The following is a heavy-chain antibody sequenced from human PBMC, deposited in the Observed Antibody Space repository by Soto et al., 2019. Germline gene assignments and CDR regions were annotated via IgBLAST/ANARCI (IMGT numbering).Heavy chain of an antibody. V-gene: IGHV3-23*01. CDR2: ISGSGGST. CDR1: GFTFSSYA. CDR3: AKVRQGSVRGYSGYPKYYYYGMDV. D-gene: IGHD5-12*01. Sequence: PGGSLRLSCAASGFTFSSYAMSWVRQAPGKGLEWVSAISGSGGSTYYADSVKGRFTISRDNSKNTLYLQMNSLRAEDTAVYYCAKVRQGSVRGYSGYPKYYYYGMDVWGQGTTVTVSS. J-gene: IGHJ6*02.